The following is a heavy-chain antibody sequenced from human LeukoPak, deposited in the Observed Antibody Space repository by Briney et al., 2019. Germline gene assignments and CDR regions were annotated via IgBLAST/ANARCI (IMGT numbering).Heavy chain of an antibody. CDR1: GYSISNGYY. V-gene: IGHV4-38-2*02. Sequence: SETLSLTCTVSGYSISNGYYWGWIRQPPGKGLEWIGSIYHSGSTYYNPSLKSRVTISVDTSKNQFSLKLSSVTAADTAVYYCARESGRRDGYNDDNWSDPWGQGTLVTVSS. CDR3: ARESGRRDGYNDDNWSDP. D-gene: IGHD5-24*01. CDR2: IYHSGST. J-gene: IGHJ5*02.